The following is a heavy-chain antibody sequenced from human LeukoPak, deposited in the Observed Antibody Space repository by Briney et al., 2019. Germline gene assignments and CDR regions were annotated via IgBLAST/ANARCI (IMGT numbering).Heavy chain of an antibody. Sequence: SETLSLTCAVYGGSVSGYYWSWIRQPPGKGLEWIGEINHSGSTNYNPSLKSRVTISVDTSKNQFSLKLSSVTAADTAVYYCARHAVDTATVTIFDYWGQGTLVTVSS. CDR1: GGSVSGYY. V-gene: IGHV4-34*01. D-gene: IGHD5-18*01. CDR3: ARHAVDTATVTIFDY. J-gene: IGHJ4*02. CDR2: INHSGST.